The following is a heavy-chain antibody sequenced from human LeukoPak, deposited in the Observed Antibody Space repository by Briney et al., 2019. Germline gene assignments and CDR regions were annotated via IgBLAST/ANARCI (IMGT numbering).Heavy chain of an antibody. Sequence: SETLSLTCAVYGGSFSGYYWSWIRQPPGKGLEWIGEINHSGSTNYNPCRKSRVTISVDTSKNQFSLKLSSVTAADTAVYYCARGLPATGYCSGGSCYGLYFDYWGQGTLVTVSS. D-gene: IGHD2-15*01. CDR3: ARGLPATGYCSGGSCYGLYFDY. V-gene: IGHV4-34*01. CDR1: GGSFSGYY. J-gene: IGHJ4*02. CDR2: INHSGST.